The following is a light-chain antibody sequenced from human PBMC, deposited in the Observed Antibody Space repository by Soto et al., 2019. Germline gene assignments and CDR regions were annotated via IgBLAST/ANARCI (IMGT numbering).Light chain of an antibody. V-gene: IGKV3-20*01. CDR1: QSVSSSY. Sequence: EIVLTQSPGTLSLSPGEKDTLSCRAIQSVSSSYFAWYQQRFGQAPRLLIYGASSRATGIPDRFSGSGSGTDFTLTISRLEPEDFAVYYCQQYGSSSWTFGQGTKVDIK. CDR2: GAS. CDR3: QQYGSSSWT. J-gene: IGKJ1*01.